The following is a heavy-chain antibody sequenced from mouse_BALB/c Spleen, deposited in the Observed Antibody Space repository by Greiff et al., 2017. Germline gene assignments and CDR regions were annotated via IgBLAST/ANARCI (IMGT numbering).Heavy chain of an antibody. Sequence: EVKLVESGGDLVKPGGSLKLSCAASGFTFSSYGMSWVRQTPDKRLEWVATISSGGSYTYYPDSVKGRFTISRDNAKNTLYLQMSSLKSEDTAMYYCARHENYYGYDDAWFAYWGQGTLVTVSA. D-gene: IGHD2-2*01. V-gene: IGHV5-6*01. CDR3: ARHENYYGYDDAWFAY. CDR1: GFTFSSYG. J-gene: IGHJ3*01. CDR2: ISSGGSYT.